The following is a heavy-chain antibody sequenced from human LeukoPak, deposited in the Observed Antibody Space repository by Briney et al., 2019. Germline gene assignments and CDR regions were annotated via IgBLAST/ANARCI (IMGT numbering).Heavy chain of an antibody. Sequence: GGSLRLSCAASGFTFSSYAMSWVRQAPGKGLEWVSAISGSGGSTYYADSVKGRFTISRDKSKNTLYLQMNSLRPEDTAVYYCARSRRRELLGTYFDYWGQGTLVTVSS. J-gene: IGHJ4*02. CDR1: GFTFSSYA. CDR2: ISGSGGST. CDR3: ARSRRRELLGTYFDY. V-gene: IGHV3-23*01. D-gene: IGHD1-26*01.